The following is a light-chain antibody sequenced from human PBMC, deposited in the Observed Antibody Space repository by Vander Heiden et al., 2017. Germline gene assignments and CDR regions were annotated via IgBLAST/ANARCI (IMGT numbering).Light chain of an antibody. J-gene: IGLJ2*01. CDR2: KDS. CDR3: QSADSSGTYVV. Sequence: SYELTPPPSVSVSPGQTARITCSGDALPKQYAYWYRQKPGQAPVLVIYKDSERPSGIPERFSGSSSGTTVTLTISGVQAEDEADYYCQSADSSGTYVVFGGGTKLTVL. V-gene: IGLV3-25*03. CDR1: ALPKQY.